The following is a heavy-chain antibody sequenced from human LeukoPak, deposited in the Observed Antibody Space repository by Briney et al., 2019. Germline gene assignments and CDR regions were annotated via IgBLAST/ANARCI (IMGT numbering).Heavy chain of an antibody. Sequence: PSETLSLTCTVSGGSISSYYWSWIRQPPGKGLEWIGYIYYSGSTNYNPSLKSRVTISVDTSKNQFSLKLSSVTAADTAVYYCARIPWTRTGYFDYWGQGTLVTVSS. D-gene: IGHD1-14*01. CDR3: ARIPWTRTGYFDY. CDR1: GGSISSYY. CDR2: IYYSGST. J-gene: IGHJ4*02. V-gene: IGHV4-59*01.